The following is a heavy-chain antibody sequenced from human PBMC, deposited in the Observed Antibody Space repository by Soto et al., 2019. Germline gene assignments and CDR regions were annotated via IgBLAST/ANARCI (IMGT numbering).Heavy chain of an antibody. V-gene: IGHV4-4*02. Sequence: SETLSLTCAVSGGSISSSNWWSWVRQPPGKGLEWIGEIYHSGSTNYNPSLKSRVTISVDKSKNQFSLKLSSVTAADTAVYYCARGVPYYDILTGYYFSYFDYWGQGTLVTVSS. CDR3: ARGVPYYDILTGYYFSYFDY. D-gene: IGHD3-9*01. CDR1: GGSISSSNW. J-gene: IGHJ4*02. CDR2: IYHSGST.